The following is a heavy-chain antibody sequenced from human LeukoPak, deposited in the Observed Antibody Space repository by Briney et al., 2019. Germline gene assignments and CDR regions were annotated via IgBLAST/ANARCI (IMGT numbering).Heavy chain of an antibody. J-gene: IGHJ5*02. D-gene: IGHD3-10*01. CDR2: INPNSGGT. Sequence: GASVKVSCKASGGIFSSYAISWVRQAPGQGLEWMGWINPNSGGTNYAQKFQGRVTMTRDTSISTAYMELSRLRSDDTAVYYCARDYYGSGETNWFDPWGQGTLVTVSS. V-gene: IGHV1-2*02. CDR3: ARDYYGSGETNWFDP. CDR1: GGIFSSYA.